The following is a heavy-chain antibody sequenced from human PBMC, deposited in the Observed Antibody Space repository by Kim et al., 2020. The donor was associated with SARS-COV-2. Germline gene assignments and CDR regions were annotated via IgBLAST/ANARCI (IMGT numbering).Heavy chain of an antibody. Sequence: SETLSLTCAVYGGSFSGYYWSWIRQPPGKGLEWIGEINHSGSTNYNPSLKSRVTISVDTSKNQFSLKLSSVTAADTAVYYCARGRGDYDGPFDYWGQGTL. CDR2: INHSGST. D-gene: IGHD4-17*01. V-gene: IGHV4-34*01. CDR3: ARGRGDYDGPFDY. CDR1: GGSFSGYY. J-gene: IGHJ4*02.